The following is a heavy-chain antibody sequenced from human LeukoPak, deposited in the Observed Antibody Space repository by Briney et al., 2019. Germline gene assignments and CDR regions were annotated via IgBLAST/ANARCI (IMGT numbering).Heavy chain of an antibody. CDR1: RFIFSSYA. J-gene: IGHJ4*02. CDR3: ATQAEGYNSYFDY. Sequence: GGSLRLSCAASRFIFSSYAMSWVRQAPGKGLEWVSSISGSGGSTYYADSVKGRFTISRDNSKDTLYLQMNNLRTEDTAVYYCATQAEGYNSYFDYWGQGTLVTVSS. D-gene: IGHD5-24*01. CDR2: ISGSGGST. V-gene: IGHV3-23*01.